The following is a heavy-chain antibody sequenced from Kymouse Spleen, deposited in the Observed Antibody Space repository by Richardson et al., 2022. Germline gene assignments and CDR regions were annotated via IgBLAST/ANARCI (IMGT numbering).Heavy chain of an antibody. J-gene: IGHJ6*02. D-gene: IGHD1-26*01. V-gene: IGHV4-39*01. CDR3: ARHMYSGSYYYYYYGMDV. CDR1: GGSISSSSYY. Sequence: QLQLQESGPGLVKPSETLSLTCTVSGGSISSSSYYWGWIRQPPGKGLEWIGSIYYSGSTYYNPSLKSRVTISVDTSKNQFSLKLSSVTAADTAVYYCARHMYSGSYYYYYYGMDVWGQGTTVTVSS. CDR2: IYYSGST.